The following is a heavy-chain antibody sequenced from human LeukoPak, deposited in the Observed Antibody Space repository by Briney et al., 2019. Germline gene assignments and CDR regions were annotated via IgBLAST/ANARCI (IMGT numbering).Heavy chain of an antibody. D-gene: IGHD6-6*01. Sequence: GGSLRLSCAASGFTFSSYAMHWVRQAPGKGLEYVSAISSNGGSTYYANSVKGRFTISRDNSKNTLYLQMGSLRAEDMAVYYCARGSSSSEYYYYYMDVWGKGTTVTVSS. CDR3: ARGSSSSEYYYYYMDV. CDR2: ISSNGGST. CDR1: GFTFSSYA. J-gene: IGHJ6*03. V-gene: IGHV3-64*01.